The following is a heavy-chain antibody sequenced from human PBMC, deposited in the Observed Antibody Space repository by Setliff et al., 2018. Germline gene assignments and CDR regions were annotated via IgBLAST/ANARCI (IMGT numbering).Heavy chain of an antibody. D-gene: IGHD3-3*01. CDR1: GFSFSSYA. CDR3: AKSPHDFWSGRVFFDY. V-gene: IGHV3-23*01. Sequence: GGSLRLSCAASGFSFSSYAMSWARQAPGKGLEWVSTIIGSGISTYYADSVQGRVTISRDNHKNTLHLQMNSLRVEDTAIYYCAKSPHDFWSGRVFFDYWGQGMLVTV. J-gene: IGHJ4*01. CDR2: IIGSGIST.